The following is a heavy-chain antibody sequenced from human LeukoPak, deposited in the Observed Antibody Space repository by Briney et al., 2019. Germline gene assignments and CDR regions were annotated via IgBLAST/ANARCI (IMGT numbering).Heavy chain of an antibody. CDR3: ASQPAATYDAFDI. J-gene: IGHJ3*02. Sequence: ASVKVSCKASGYTFTSYYLYWVRQAPGQGLEWMGIINPSGGSTNYAQKFQGRVTMTRDTSTSTVYMELSSLRSEDTAVYYCASQPAATYDAFDIWGQGTMVTVSS. CDR1: GYTFTSYY. D-gene: IGHD2-2*01. V-gene: IGHV1-46*01. CDR2: INPSGGST.